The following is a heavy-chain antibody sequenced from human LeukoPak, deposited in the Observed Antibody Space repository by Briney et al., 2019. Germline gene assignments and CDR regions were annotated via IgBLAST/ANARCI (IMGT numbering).Heavy chain of an antibody. D-gene: IGHD3-3*01. Sequence: PGGSLRLSCAASGFTFSSYSMNWVRQAPGKGLEWVSYIGSSSSSTMYYADSVKGRFTISRDNARNSLDLQMNSLRDEDTAVYFCARDKFFAFDIWGQGTMVTVSS. CDR2: IGSSSSSTM. CDR1: GFTFSSYS. J-gene: IGHJ3*02. CDR3: ARDKFFAFDI. V-gene: IGHV3-48*02.